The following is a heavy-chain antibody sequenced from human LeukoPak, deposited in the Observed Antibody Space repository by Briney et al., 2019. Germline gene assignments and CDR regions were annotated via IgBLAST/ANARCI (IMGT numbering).Heavy chain of an antibody. CDR3: ARDVEGPYCSSTSCYIS. Sequence: GGSLRLSCAASGFTFSSYWMSWVRQAPGKGLEWVANIKQDGSEKYYVDSVKGRFTISRDNAKNSLYLQMNSLRAEDTAVYYCARDVEGPYCSSTSCYISWGQGTLVTVSS. D-gene: IGHD2-2*02. J-gene: IGHJ5*02. V-gene: IGHV3-7*01. CDR2: IKQDGSEK. CDR1: GFTFSSYW.